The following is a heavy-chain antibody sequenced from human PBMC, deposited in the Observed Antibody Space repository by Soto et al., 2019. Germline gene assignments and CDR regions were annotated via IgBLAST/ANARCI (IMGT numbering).Heavy chain of an antibody. D-gene: IGHD2-15*01. CDR1: GFTFSSYA. Sequence: EEQLLESGGGWIQPGGSLRLACAASGFTFSSYAMTWVRQAPGKGLEWVSSISFSDGGTYYADSVKGRLTISRDNSKNTLFLQMNSLRVEDTAVYYCVKDDRILGRRYFDLWGRGTLVTVSS. CDR2: ISFSDGGT. J-gene: IGHJ2*01. CDR3: VKDDRILGRRYFDL. V-gene: IGHV3-23*01.